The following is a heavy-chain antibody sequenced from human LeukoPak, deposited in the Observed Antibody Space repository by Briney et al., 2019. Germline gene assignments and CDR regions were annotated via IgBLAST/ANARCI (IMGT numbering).Heavy chain of an antibody. D-gene: IGHD1-26*01. CDR1: GYTFTSYD. J-gene: IGHJ3*02. CDR3: AKPGGLVGPKGGAFDI. V-gene: IGHV1-8*01. CDR2: MNPNSGNT. Sequence: ASVKVSCKASGYTFTSYDINWVRQATGQGLEWMGWMNPNSGNTGYAQKFQGRVTMTRNTSISTAYMELSSLRSEDTAVYYCAKPGGLVGPKGGAFDIWGQGTMVTVSS.